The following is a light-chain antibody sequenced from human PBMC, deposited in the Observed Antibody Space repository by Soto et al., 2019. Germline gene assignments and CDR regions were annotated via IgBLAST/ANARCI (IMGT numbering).Light chain of an antibody. CDR1: SSNIGAGYD. J-gene: IGLJ1*01. CDR3: QSYDSSLIVSKV. V-gene: IGLV1-40*01. CDR2: ANS. Sequence: VLTQPPSVSGAPGQRVTISCSGSSSNIGAGYDVQWYRQFPGTAPKLIIYANSDRPSGVPDRFSGSKSGTSASLAITGLQAEDEADYYCQSYDSSLIVSKVFGTGTKVTVL.